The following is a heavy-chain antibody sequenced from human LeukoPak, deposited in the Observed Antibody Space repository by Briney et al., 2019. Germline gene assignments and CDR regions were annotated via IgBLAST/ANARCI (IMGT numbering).Heavy chain of an antibody. CDR3: ARGMTASLRANAGFDI. CDR1: GFALSFHA. V-gene: IGHV3-30*04. CDR2: ISYDGTNR. Sequence: GRSLRLSCAASGFALSFHALHWVRQSPGKGLEWVAAISYDGTNRFYADSVKGRFTVSRDNSQKTMFLEMNSLRPEDTAVYSCARGMTASLRANAGFDIWGQGTTVAVSS. D-gene: IGHD2-21*02. J-gene: IGHJ3*02.